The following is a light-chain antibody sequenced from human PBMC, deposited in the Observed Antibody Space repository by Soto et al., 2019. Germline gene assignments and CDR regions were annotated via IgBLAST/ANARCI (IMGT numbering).Light chain of an antibody. CDR2: GAS. CDR1: LTISYNF. CDR3: QQYYSSPLT. Sequence: EIGLTQSPGTLSLSPGEGATLSCRASLTISYNFIAWYQQRADQAPRLVIYGASTRATGIPDRFSASGSGTDFTLTISRLEPEDFAVYFCQQYYSSPLTFGQGTKVEVK. V-gene: IGKV3-20*01. J-gene: IGKJ1*01.